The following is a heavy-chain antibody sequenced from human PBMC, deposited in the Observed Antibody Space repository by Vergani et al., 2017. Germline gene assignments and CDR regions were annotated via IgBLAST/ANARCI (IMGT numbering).Heavy chain of an antibody. V-gene: IGHV4-59*01. CDR3: ARDGGCEAFDI. CDR2: IYYSGST. D-gene: IGHD3-16*01. CDR1: GGSISSYY. J-gene: IGHJ3*02. Sequence: QVQLQESGPGLVKPSETLSLTCTVSGGSISSYYWSWIRQPPGKGLEWIGYIYYSGSTNYNPSLKSRVTISVDTSKNQFSLKLSSVTAADTAVYCCARDGGCEAFDIWGQGTMVTVSS.